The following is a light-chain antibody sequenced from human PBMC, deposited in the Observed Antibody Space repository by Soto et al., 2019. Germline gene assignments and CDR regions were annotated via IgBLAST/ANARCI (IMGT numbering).Light chain of an antibody. Sequence: QSVLTQPPSLSAAPGQRATISCSGSSSNIGNNYVSWYQQLPGTAPKFLIYDNKKRPSGIPDRFSGSKSGTSATLGITGLQTGDEADYYCATWDSSLSAVVFGGGTKLTVL. CDR1: SSNIGNNY. J-gene: IGLJ2*01. V-gene: IGLV1-51*01. CDR2: DNK. CDR3: ATWDSSLSAVV.